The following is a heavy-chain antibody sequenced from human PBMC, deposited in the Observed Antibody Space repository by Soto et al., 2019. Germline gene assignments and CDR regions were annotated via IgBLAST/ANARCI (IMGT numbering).Heavy chain of an antibody. V-gene: IGHV1-2*04. J-gene: IGHJ6*02. Sequence: QVQLVQSGAGVKKPGASVKVSCKASGYTFTGYYMHWVRQAPGQGLEWMGWINPNSGGTNYAQKFQGWVTMTRDTSISTAYMELSRLRSDATAVYYCARDLTDVVVVAATVPSYGMDVWGQGTTVTVSS. CDR3: ARDLTDVVVVAATVPSYGMDV. CDR2: INPNSGGT. D-gene: IGHD2-15*01. CDR1: GYTFTGYY.